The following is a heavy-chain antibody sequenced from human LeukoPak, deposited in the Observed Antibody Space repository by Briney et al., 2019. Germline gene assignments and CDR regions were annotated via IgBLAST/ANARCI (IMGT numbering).Heavy chain of an antibody. D-gene: IGHD3-22*01. Sequence: GGSLRLSCAASGFTFSSYSMNWVRQAPGKGLEWVSSISSSSSYIYYADSVKGRFTISRDNAKNSLYLQMNSLRAEDTAVYYCARDTGPTMIVGRHYYGMDVWGQGTTVTVSS. J-gene: IGHJ6*02. CDR1: GFTFSSYS. CDR2: ISSSSSYI. V-gene: IGHV3-21*01. CDR3: ARDTGPTMIVGRHYYGMDV.